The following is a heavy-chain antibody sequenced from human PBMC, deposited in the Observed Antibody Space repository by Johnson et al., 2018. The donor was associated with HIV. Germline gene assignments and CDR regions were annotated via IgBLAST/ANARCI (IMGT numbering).Heavy chain of an antibody. CDR2: IKQDGSEK. CDR3: ARAVADGWYSHDAFDI. D-gene: IGHD6-19*01. Sequence: VQLVESGGGVVRPGGSLRLSCAASGFTFSYYWMSWVRQAPGKGLEWVANIKQDGSEKYYVDSVKGRFTISRDNAKNSLYLQMNSLRAEDTAVYYCARAVADGWYSHDAFDIWGQGTMVTVSS. V-gene: IGHV3-7*05. CDR1: GFTFSYYW. J-gene: IGHJ3*02.